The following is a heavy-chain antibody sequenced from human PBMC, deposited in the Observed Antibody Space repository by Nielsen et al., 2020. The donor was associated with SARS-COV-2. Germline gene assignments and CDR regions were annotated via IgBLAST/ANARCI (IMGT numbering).Heavy chain of an antibody. V-gene: IGHV3-48*04. J-gene: IGHJ6*03. Sequence: GESLKISCAASGFTFSSYSMNWVRQAPGKGLEWVSYISSSSSTIYYADSVKGRFTISRDNAKNSLYLQMNSLRAEDTAVYYCARDLVVRLCPYYYYYYYMDVWGKGTTVTVSS. D-gene: IGHD2-2*01. CDR3: ARDLVVRLCPYYYYYYYMDV. CDR2: ISSSSSTI. CDR1: GFTFSSYS.